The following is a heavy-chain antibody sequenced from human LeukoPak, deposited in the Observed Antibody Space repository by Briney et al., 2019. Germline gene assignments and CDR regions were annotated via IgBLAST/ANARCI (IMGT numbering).Heavy chain of an antibody. Sequence: GGSLRLSCAASGFTFSSYTMNWVRQPPGKGLEWVSNIGTSSTTIYYADSVKGRFTISRDNAKNSLYLQMNSLRAEDTAVYYCARDQLGYCSSTSCQDAFDIWGQGTMVTVSS. V-gene: IGHV3-48*04. J-gene: IGHJ3*02. D-gene: IGHD2-2*01. CDR3: ARDQLGYCSSTSCQDAFDI. CDR2: IGTSSTTI. CDR1: GFTFSSYT.